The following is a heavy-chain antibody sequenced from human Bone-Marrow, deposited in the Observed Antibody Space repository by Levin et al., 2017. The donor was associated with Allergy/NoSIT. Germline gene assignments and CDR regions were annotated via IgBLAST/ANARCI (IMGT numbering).Heavy chain of an antibody. CDR3: ARGLGYRRYYDILTGPFDY. V-gene: IGHV4-34*01. CDR2: INHSGST. Sequence: SETLSLTCAVYGGSFSGYYWSWIRQPPGKGLEWIGEINHSGSTNYNPSLKSRVTISVDTSKNQFSLKLSSVTAADTAVYYCARGLGYRRYYDILTGPFDYWGQGTLVTVSS. CDR1: GGSFSGYY. D-gene: IGHD3-9*01. J-gene: IGHJ4*02.